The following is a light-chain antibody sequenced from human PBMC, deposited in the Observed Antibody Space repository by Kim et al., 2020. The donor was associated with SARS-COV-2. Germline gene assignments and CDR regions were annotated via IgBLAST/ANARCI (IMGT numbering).Light chain of an antibody. J-gene: IGLJ2*01. CDR2: DNN. Sequence: QSVLTQPPSVSAAPGQKVTISCSGSSSNIGNNYVSWYQQLPGTAPKLLIYDNNKRPSGIPDRFSGSKSGTSATLGITGLQTGDEADYYCGTWQVFGG. V-gene: IGLV1-51*01. CDR3: GTWQV. CDR1: SSNIGNNY.